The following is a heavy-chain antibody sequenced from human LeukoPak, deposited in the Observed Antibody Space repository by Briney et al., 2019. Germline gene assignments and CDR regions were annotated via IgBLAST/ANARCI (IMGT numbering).Heavy chain of an antibody. V-gene: IGHV3-23*01. CDR1: GFTFSSYA. CDR3: AKMGGRYYDSSGYYLGDY. CDR2: ISGSGGST. J-gene: IGHJ4*02. D-gene: IGHD3-22*01. Sequence: GGSLRLSCAASGFTFSSYAMSWVRQAPGKGLDWVSAISGSGGSTNYADSVKGRFTVSRDNSKNTLYLQVNSLRAEDTAVYYCAKMGGRYYDSSGYYLGDYWGQGTLVTVSA.